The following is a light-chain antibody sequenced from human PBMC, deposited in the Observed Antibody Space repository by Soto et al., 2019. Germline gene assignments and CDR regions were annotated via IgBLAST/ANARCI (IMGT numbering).Light chain of an antibody. CDR3: SSYTTRSSYV. J-gene: IGLJ1*01. CDR1: SSDVGGYNY. V-gene: IGLV2-14*01. CDR2: DVY. Sequence: VLTQPASVSGSPGQSITISCTGTSSDVGGYNYVSWYQQHPGKAPKLMIWDVYNRPSGVSHRFSGSKSGNTASLTIFGLQAEDEADYYCSSYTTRSSYVFGTGTKVTVL.